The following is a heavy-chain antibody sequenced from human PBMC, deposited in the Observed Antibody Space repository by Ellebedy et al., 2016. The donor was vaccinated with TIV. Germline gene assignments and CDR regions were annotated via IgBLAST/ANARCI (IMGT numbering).Heavy chain of an antibody. Sequence: AASVKVSCKASGYTFTSYAMHWVRQATGQGLEWMGWMNPNSGNTGYAQKFQGRVTMTRNTSISTAYMELSSLRSEDTAVYYCAVVRSAFDIWGQGTMVTVSS. CDR1: GYTFTSYA. J-gene: IGHJ3*02. CDR2: MNPNSGNT. V-gene: IGHV1-8*02. CDR3: AVVRSAFDI. D-gene: IGHD2-15*01.